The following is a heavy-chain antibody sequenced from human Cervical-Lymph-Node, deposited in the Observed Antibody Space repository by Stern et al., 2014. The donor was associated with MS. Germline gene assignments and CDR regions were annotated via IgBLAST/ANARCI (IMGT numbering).Heavy chain of an antibody. CDR3: ARSRQLVILNWFDP. Sequence: QVQLVQSGAEVKKPVSSVKVSCKASGGTFSSYAISWVRQAPRQGLEWMGGIIPIFGTANYAQKFQGRVTITADESTSTAYMELSSLRSEDTAVYYCARSRQLVILNWFDPWGQGTLVTVSS. CDR2: IIPIFGTA. CDR1: GGTFSSYA. J-gene: IGHJ5*02. V-gene: IGHV1-69*01. D-gene: IGHD6-6*01.